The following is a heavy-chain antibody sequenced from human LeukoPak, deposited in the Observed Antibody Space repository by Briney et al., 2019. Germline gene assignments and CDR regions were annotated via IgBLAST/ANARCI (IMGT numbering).Heavy chain of an antibody. CDR1: GFTFSSYS. V-gene: IGHV3-21*01. J-gene: IGHJ4*02. Sequence: PGGSLRHSCAASGFTFSSYSMNWVRQAPGKGLEWVSSISSSSSYIYYADSVKGRFTISRDNAKNSLYLQMNSLRAEDTAVYYCARGKPSITMIVPSFDYWGQGTLVTVSS. CDR3: ARGKPSITMIVPSFDY. CDR2: ISSSSSYI. D-gene: IGHD3-22*01.